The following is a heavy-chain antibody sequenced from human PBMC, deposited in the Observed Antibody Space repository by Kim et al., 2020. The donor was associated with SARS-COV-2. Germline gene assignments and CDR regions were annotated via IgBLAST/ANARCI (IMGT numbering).Heavy chain of an antibody. CDR1: GGSISSYY. J-gene: IGHJ3*01. Sequence: SETLSLTCTVSGGSISSYYWSWIRQPPGKGLEWIGYFYYSGSTNYNPSLKSRVTISVDTSKNPFSLKLSSVSASATAVFFCACCGAFFFGFVAF. CDR3: ACCGAFFFGFVAF. V-gene: IGHV4-59*01. CDR2: FYYSGST. D-gene: IGHD3-3*01.